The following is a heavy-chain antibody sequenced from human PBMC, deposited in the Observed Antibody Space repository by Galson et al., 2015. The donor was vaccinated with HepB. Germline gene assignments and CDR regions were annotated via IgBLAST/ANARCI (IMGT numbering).Heavy chain of an antibody. CDR3: ARDAVRDSSGVIDYYGMDV. V-gene: IGHV3-21*01. Sequence: SLRLSCAASGFTFSSYSMNWVRQAPGKGLEWVSSISSSSSYIYYADSVKGRFTISRDNAKNSLYLQMNSLRAEDTAVYYCARDAVRDSSGVIDYYGMDVWGQGTTVTVSS. CDR1: GFTFSSYS. D-gene: IGHD3-22*01. CDR2: ISSSSSYI. J-gene: IGHJ6*02.